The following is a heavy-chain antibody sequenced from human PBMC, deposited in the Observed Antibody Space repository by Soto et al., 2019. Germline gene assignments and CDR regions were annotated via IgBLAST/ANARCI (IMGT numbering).Heavy chain of an antibody. CDR3: AKDRSDDYEAFDI. CDR2: ISYDGAEK. CDR1: GFTFRRYG. Sequence: QVQLVESGGGVVQPGRSLRLSCAASGFTFRRYGMHWVRQAPGKGLEWVAHISYDGAEKHTADSVKGRFTISRDNSKNTLYLEMNSLRPEDTAVYFCAKDRSDDYEAFDIWGRGTLVTISS. D-gene: IGHD5-12*01. J-gene: IGHJ3*02. V-gene: IGHV3-30*18.